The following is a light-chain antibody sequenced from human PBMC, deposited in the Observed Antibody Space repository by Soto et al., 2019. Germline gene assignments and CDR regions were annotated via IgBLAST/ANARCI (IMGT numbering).Light chain of an antibody. CDR3: QQYYSYAT. J-gene: IGKJ5*01. CDR2: AAS. V-gene: IGKV1D-16*01. CDR1: QDISTW. Sequence: DIQMTQSPSSLSASVGDRVTMTFRTSQDISTWLAWYQQKPGKAPKLLIYAASTLQSGVPSRFSGSGSGTDFTLTISCLQSEDFATYYCQQYYSYATFGQGTRLEI.